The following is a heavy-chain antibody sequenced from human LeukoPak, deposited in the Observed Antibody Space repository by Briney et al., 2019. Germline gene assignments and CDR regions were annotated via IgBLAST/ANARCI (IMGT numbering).Heavy chain of an antibody. Sequence: PGGSLRLSCAAAGFTFPRHAMSWVRQAPGKGLEWVASSAGSGGSTHYADSVKGRFTISRDNSQNTVYLHMNSLRADDTAVYYCAQEHFDTSGYYSRFDNWGQGILVTASS. CDR2: SAGSGGST. CDR1: GFTFPRHA. V-gene: IGHV3-23*01. CDR3: AQEHFDTSGYYSRFDN. J-gene: IGHJ4*02. D-gene: IGHD3-22*01.